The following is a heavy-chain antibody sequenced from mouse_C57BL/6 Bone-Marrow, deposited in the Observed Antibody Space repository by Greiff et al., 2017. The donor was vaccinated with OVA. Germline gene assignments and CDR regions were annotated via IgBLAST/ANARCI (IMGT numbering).Heavy chain of an antibody. D-gene: IGHD4-1*01. J-gene: IGHJ1*01. CDR3: ARGGFDWDDWYFDV. V-gene: IGHV3-1*01. CDR2: ISYSGST. CDR1: GYSITSGYD. Sequence: ESGPGMVKPSQSLSLTCTVTGYSITSGYDWHWIRHFPGNQLEWMGYISYSGSTNYNPSLKSRISITHDTSKNHFFLKLNSVTTEDTATYYCARGGFDWDDWYFDVWGSGTTVTVSS.